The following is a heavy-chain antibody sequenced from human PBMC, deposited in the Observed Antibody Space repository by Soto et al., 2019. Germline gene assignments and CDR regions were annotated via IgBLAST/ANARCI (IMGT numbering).Heavy chain of an antibody. V-gene: IGHV4-59*01. CDR3: ARGDYVWGSYRYLQYYFDY. Sequence: SETLSLTCTVSGGSISSYYWSWIRQPPGKGLEWIGYIYYSGSTNYNPSLKSRVTISVDTSKNQFSLKLSSVTAADTAVYYCARGDYVWGSYRYLQYYFDYWGQGTLVTVSS. CDR2: IYYSGST. D-gene: IGHD3-16*02. J-gene: IGHJ4*02. CDR1: GGSISSYY.